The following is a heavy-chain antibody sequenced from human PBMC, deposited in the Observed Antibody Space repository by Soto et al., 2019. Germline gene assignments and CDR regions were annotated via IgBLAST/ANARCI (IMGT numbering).Heavy chain of an antibody. D-gene: IGHD3-10*01. Sequence: GASVKVSCKASGNTLTSYAMDWGRQAPGQKPEWMGTINAGNGNTKYSQKFQGRVTITRDTSASTAYMELSSLRSEDTAVYYCARDMGFGLSDYWGQGTLVTVSS. J-gene: IGHJ4*02. CDR2: INAGNGNT. CDR3: ARDMGFGLSDY. CDR1: GNTLTSYA. V-gene: IGHV1-3*01.